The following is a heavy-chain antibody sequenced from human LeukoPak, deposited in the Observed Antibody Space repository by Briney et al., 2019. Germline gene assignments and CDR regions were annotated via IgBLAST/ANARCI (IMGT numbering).Heavy chain of an antibody. D-gene: IGHD5-12*01. CDR2: IHYSGTT. V-gene: IGHV4-59*08. J-gene: IGHJ4*02. CDR3: ARMGGYSGYATH. CDR1: GGSISTYY. Sequence: NPSETLSLTCTVSGGSISTYYWSWIRQPPGKGLEWIGYIHYSGTTNYNPSLKRRVTISLDTSKNQFSLNLSSVTAADTAVYYCARMGGYSGYATHWGQGTLVTVSS.